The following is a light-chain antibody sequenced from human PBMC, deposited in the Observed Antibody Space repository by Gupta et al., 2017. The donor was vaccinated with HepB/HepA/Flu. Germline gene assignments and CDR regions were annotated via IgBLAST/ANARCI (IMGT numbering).Light chain of an antibody. J-gene: IGKJ5*01. Sequence: DIQLTQSPSSLSASVGDRVTITCRASQSISSYLNWYQQKPGKAPKLLIYAASSLQSGVPSRFSGSGSGTDCTLTISRLHPEDFATYYCQQINSYPLTFGQGTRVEIK. CDR1: QSISSY. V-gene: IGKV1-39*01. CDR2: AAS. CDR3: QQINSYPLT.